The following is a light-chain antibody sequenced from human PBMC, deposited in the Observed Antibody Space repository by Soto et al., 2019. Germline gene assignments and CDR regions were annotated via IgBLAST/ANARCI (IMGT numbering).Light chain of an antibody. CDR2: DAS. J-gene: IGKJ2*01. CDR3: HQHTTWPRT. CDR1: QSVSSN. Sequence: EIVMTQSPATLSVSPGEGATLSCRASQSVSSNLAWYQQKPVQAPKLLIYDASTMATGIPDRFTGSGSGAEFTLTISSLQSEDFAVYYCHQHTTWPRTFGQGTKLEIK. V-gene: IGKV3-15*01.